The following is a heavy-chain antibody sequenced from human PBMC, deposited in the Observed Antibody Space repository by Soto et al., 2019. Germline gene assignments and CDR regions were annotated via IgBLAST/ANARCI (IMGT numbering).Heavy chain of an antibody. J-gene: IGHJ4*02. D-gene: IGHD3-22*01. CDR3: AKGRSSMIVVVMDY. V-gene: IGHV3-9*01. CDR1: GFNFDDSA. CDR2: ITWNSGHI. Sequence: SLRLSCVASGFNFDDSAMNWVRQVQGKGLEWVSGITWNSGHILYADSVKGRFTIYRDNAKKSLYLELNSLRPEDTALYYCAKGRSSMIVVVMDYWGQGT.